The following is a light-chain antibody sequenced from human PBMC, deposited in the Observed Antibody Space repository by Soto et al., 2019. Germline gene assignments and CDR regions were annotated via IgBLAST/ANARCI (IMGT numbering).Light chain of an antibody. Sequence: QSALTQPASVSGCPGQSITISCTGTSSDVGGYNYVSWYQQHPGKAPKLMIYDVSNRPSGVSNRFSGSNSGNTASLTISGVQAEDEADCYCSSYTSSSSVVFGGGTKVTVL. CDR2: DVS. CDR3: SSYTSSSSVV. CDR1: SSDVGGYNY. V-gene: IGLV2-14*01. J-gene: IGLJ2*01.